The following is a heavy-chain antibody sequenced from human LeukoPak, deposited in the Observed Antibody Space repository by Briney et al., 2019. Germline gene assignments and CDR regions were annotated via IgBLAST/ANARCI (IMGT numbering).Heavy chain of an antibody. CDR3: ARSDYHGSGSHTVFDAFDV. CDR1: GGSISGSSYY. J-gene: IGHJ3*01. V-gene: IGHV4-39*07. D-gene: IGHD3-10*01. Sequence: SETLSLTCTASGGSISGSSYYWGWIRQPPGKGLEWIGSIYYSGSTYYNPSLKSRVTISVDTSKNQFSLKLSSVTAADTAMYYCARSDYHGSGSHTVFDAFDVWGQGTRVTVFS. CDR2: IYYSGST.